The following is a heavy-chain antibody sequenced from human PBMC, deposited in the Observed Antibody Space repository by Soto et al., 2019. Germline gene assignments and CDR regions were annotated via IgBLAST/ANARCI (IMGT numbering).Heavy chain of an antibody. Sequence: EVQLLESGGGLVQPGGSLRLSCAASGFTFSNYAMNWVRQAPGKGLEWVSGLSGSGSGTFYADSVEGRFTISRDNSKNTLYLQMNSLRAEDTAVYYCARGGDVNPNAFDIWGQGTMVTVSS. D-gene: IGHD7-27*01. CDR1: GFTFSNYA. CDR3: ARGGDVNPNAFDI. J-gene: IGHJ3*02. CDR2: LSGSGSGT. V-gene: IGHV3-23*01.